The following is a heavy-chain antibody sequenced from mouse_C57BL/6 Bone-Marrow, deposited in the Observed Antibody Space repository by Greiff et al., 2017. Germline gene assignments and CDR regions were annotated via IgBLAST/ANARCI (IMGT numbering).Heavy chain of an antibody. CDR2: IFPGSGST. CDR3: AVSGYDSTYWYFDV. V-gene: IGHV1-9*01. Sequence: VQLLESGAELMKPGASVKLSCKATGYTFTGYWIEWVKQRPGHGLEWIGEIFPGSGSTNYNEKFKGKATFTADTSSNTAYMQLSSLTTEDSAIYYCAVSGYDSTYWYFDVGGRGTRTTVTA. CDR1: GYTFTGYW. D-gene: IGHD1-1*01. J-gene: IGHJ1*03.